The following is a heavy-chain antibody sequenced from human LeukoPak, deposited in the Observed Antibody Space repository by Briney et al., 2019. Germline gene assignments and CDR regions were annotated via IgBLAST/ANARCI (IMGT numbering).Heavy chain of an antibody. J-gene: IGHJ4*02. Sequence: PSETLSLTCAVSGGSISSGPYYWGWVRQPPGKGLEWIGSMYYSGDTHYKPTLQSRATISGDPSKNQFSLKLSSVTAADTAVYYCARLRATLTVVVTLFVSWGQGTLVTVSS. CDR1: GGSISSGPYY. CDR2: MYYSGDT. CDR3: ARLRATLTVVVTLFVS. D-gene: IGHD3-22*01. V-gene: IGHV4-39*01.